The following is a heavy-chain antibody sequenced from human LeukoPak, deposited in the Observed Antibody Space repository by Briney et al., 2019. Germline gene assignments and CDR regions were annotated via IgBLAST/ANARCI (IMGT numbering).Heavy chain of an antibody. CDR2: INPNSGGT. Sequence: WVRQAPXQGLXWMGWINPNSGGTSYAQKFQGRVTMTRDTSITTAYMELSSLRFDDTAVYYCARVFYCSGGICYLNYWGQGTLVTVSS. V-gene: IGHV1-2*02. J-gene: IGHJ4*02. D-gene: IGHD2-8*02. CDR3: ARVFYCSGGICYLNY.